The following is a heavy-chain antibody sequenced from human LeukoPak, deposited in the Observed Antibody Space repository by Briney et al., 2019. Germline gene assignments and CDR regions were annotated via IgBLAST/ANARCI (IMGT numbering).Heavy chain of an antibody. Sequence: PGRSLRLSCAASGFTFDDYAMHWVRQAPGKGLEWVSGISWNSGSIGYADSVKGRFTISRDNAKNSLYLQMNSLRAEDMALYYCYGIKRIDAFDIWGQGTMVTVSS. D-gene: IGHD2-15*01. V-gene: IGHV3-9*03. CDR2: ISWNSGSI. J-gene: IGHJ3*02. CDR1: GFTFDDYA. CDR3: YGIKRIDAFDI.